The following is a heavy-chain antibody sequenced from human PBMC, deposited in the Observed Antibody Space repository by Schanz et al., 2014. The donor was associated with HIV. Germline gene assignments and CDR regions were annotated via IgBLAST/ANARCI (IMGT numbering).Heavy chain of an antibody. D-gene: IGHD4-17*01. CDR2: MYSDGTS. CDR3: ARESYGALDF. V-gene: IGHV3-66*01. J-gene: IGHJ4*02. Sequence: EVQLVESGGGLVKPGGSLRLSCVASGFNVSRSYISWVRQAPGKGLEWVSVMYSDGTSHYEDSVKGRFTLTRDNPKNTLYLQMSNLRVDDTAVYYCARESYGALDFWGQGTLVTVSS. CDR1: GFNVSRSY.